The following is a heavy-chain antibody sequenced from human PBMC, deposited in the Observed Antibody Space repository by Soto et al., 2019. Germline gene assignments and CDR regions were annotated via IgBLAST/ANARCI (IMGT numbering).Heavy chain of an antibody. CDR1: GYTFTSYG. CDR2: ISAYNGNT. V-gene: IGHV1-18*01. D-gene: IGHD6-13*01. J-gene: IGHJ4*02. CDR3: ARVGAVSPDY. Sequence: ASVKVSCKASGYTFTSYGISWVRQAPGQGLEWMGWISAYNGNTNYAQKFQGRVTITADESTSTAYMELSSLRSEDTAVYYCARVGAVSPDYWGQGTLVTVSS.